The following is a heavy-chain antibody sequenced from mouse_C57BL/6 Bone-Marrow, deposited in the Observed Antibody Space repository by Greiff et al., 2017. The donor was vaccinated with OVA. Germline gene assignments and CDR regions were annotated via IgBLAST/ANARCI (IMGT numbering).Heavy chain of an antibody. CDR3: ARDNTVVATKRYFDV. J-gene: IGHJ1*03. CDR2: IYPRSGNT. V-gene: IGHV1-81*01. CDR1: GYTFTSYG. D-gene: IGHD1-1*01. Sequence: VQGVESGAELARPGASVKLSCKASGYTFTSYGISWVKQRTGQGLEWIGEIYPRSGNTYYNEKFKGKATLTADKSSSTAYMELRSLTSEDSAVYFCARDNTVVATKRYFDVWGTGTTVTVSS.